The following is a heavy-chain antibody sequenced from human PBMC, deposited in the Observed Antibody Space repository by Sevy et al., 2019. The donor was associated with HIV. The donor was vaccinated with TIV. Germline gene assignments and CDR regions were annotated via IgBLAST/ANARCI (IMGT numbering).Heavy chain of an antibody. D-gene: IGHD2-21*02. CDR2: MNPNSGNT. V-gene: IGHV1-8*01. J-gene: IGHJ2*01. Sequence: ASVKVSCQASGYTFDNYDINWVRQATGQGLEWMGWMNPNSGNTGYAEKFQGRVTMSRVSSIRTAYMEPNGLTSEDTAVYYCTRGLSFTYAKRGDWLNWYFDVWGRGTLVTVSS. CDR3: TRGLSFTYAKRGDWLNWYFDV. CDR1: GYTFDNYD.